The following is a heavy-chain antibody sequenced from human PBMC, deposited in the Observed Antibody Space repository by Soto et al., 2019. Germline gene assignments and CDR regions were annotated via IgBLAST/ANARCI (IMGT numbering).Heavy chain of an antibody. Sequence: SETLSLTCTVSGGSISSYYWSWVRQPPGKGLEWIGYIYYSGSTNYNPSLKSRVTISVDTSKNKFSLKLSSVTAADTAVYYCARLSRFQLPSYFDYWGQGTLVTGSS. CDR3: ARLSRFQLPSYFDY. V-gene: IGHV4-59*08. CDR1: GGSISSYY. D-gene: IGHD2-2*01. CDR2: IYYSGST. J-gene: IGHJ4*02.